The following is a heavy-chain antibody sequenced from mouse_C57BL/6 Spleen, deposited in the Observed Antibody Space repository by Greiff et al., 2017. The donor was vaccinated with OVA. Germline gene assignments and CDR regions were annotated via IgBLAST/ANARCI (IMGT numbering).Heavy chain of an antibody. J-gene: IGHJ4*01. CDR2: ISSGRSTI. CDR3: ARPSYAMDY. V-gene: IGHV5-17*01. Sequence: DVKLVESGGGLVKPGGSLKLSCAASGFTFSDYGMHWVRQAPEKGLEWVSYISSGRSTIYYADTVKGRFTISRDNAKNTLFLQMTSLRSEDTAMYYCARPSYAMDYWGQGTSVTVSS. CDR1: GFTFSDYG.